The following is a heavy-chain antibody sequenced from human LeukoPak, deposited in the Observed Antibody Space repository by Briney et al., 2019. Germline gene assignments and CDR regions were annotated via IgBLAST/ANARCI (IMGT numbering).Heavy chain of an antibody. J-gene: IGHJ4*02. D-gene: IGHD2-2*01. Sequence: GGSLRLSCAASGFTVSSNYMSWVRQAPGKGLVWVSHINGDGSWTTYADSVKGRFTISKDNAKNTVYLQMNNLRAEDTAVYYCVSFYETYWGRGTLVTVSS. CDR2: INGDGSWT. CDR3: VSFYETY. V-gene: IGHV3-74*01. CDR1: GFTVSSNY.